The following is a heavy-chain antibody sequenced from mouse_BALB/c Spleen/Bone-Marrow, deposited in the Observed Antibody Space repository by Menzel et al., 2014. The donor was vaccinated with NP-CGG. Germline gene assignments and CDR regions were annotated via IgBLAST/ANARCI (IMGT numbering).Heavy chain of an antibody. CDR2: IYPSDSYI. J-gene: IGHJ4*01. Sequence: VQLQESGAELVRPGASLKLSCRASGYTFTSYWINWVKQRPGQGLEWIGNIYPSDSYINYNQRFKDKATLTVDKSSSTAYMQLSSPTSEDSAVYYCTRYGNSHYYAIDYWGQRTSVNVSS. D-gene: IGHD1-1*01. V-gene: IGHV1-69*02. CDR3: TRYGNSHYYAIDY. CDR1: GYTFTSYW.